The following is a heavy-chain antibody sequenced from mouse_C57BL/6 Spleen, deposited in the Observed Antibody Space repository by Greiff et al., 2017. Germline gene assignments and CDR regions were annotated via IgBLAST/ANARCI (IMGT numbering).Heavy chain of an antibody. V-gene: IGHV5-9*01. CDR2: ISGGGGNT. Sequence: DVKLVESGGGLVKPGGSLKLSCAASGFTFSSYTMSWVRQTPEKRLEWVATISGGGGNTYYPDSVKGRFTISRDNAKNTLYLQMSSLRSEDTALYYCARRGGSSHWYFDVWGTGTTVTVSS. CDR1: GFTFSSYT. D-gene: IGHD1-1*01. J-gene: IGHJ1*03. CDR3: ARRGGSSHWYFDV.